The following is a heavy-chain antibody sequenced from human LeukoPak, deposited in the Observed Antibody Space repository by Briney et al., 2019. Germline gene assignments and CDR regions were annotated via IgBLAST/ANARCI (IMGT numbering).Heavy chain of an antibody. Sequence: SETLSLTCAVYGGSFSGYYWSWIRQPPGKGLGWIGEINHSGSTNYNPSLKSRVTISVDTSKNQFSLKLSSVTAADTAVYYCARSLGYLTQAAGYWGQGTLVTVSS. D-gene: IGHD3-22*01. J-gene: IGHJ4*02. CDR3: ARSLGYLTQAAGY. CDR2: INHSGST. CDR1: GGSFSGYY. V-gene: IGHV4-34*01.